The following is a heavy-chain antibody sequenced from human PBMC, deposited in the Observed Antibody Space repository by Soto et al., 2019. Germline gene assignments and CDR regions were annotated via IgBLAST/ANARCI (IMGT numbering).Heavy chain of an antibody. CDR3: ARGQEYYDILTGYLRNAGLGFSFHY. D-gene: IGHD3-9*01. CDR2: INHSGST. Sequence: SETLSLTCAVYGESFSGYYWSCIRHPPGKGLEWIGEINHSGSTNYSPSLKSRVTISVDTSKNQFSLKLSSVTAADTAVYYCARGQEYYDILTGYLRNAGLGFSFHYLGQGTPVTVS. CDR1: GESFSGYY. V-gene: IGHV4-34*01. J-gene: IGHJ4*02.